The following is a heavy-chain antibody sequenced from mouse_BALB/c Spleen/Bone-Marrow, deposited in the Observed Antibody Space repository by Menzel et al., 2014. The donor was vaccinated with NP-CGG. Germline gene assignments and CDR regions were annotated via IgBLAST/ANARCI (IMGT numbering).Heavy chain of an antibody. CDR3: ARRGIYYDYLYDTDY. Sequence: EVMLVESGGGLVQPGGSLKLSCAASGFTFSSYGMSWVRQTPDKRLELVATINSNGGSTYYPDSVKGRFTISRDNAKNTLYLQMSSLKSEDTAMYYCARRGIYYDYLYDTDYWGQGTSATVSS. CDR2: INSNGGST. J-gene: IGHJ4*01. CDR1: GFTFSSYG. V-gene: IGHV5-6-3*01. D-gene: IGHD2-4*01.